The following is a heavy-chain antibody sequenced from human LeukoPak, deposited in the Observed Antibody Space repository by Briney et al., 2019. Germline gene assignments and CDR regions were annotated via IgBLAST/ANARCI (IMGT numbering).Heavy chain of an antibody. Sequence: GGSLRLSCAASGFTFDDYGMSWVRQAPGKGLEWVSGINWNGGSTGYADSVKGRFTISRGNAKNSLYLQMNSLRAEDTALYYCARVVGYYYDSSGYYGPYYFDYWGQGTLVTVSS. V-gene: IGHV3-20*04. J-gene: IGHJ4*02. CDR1: GFTFDDYG. CDR2: INWNGGST. D-gene: IGHD3-22*01. CDR3: ARVVGYYYDSSGYYGPYYFDY.